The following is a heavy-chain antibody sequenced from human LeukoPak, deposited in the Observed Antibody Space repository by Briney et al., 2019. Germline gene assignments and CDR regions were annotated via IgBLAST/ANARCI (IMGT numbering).Heavy chain of an antibody. CDR2: FTSDGNSM. V-gene: IGHV3-74*01. J-gene: IGHJ4*02. CDR1: GFTLSSYT. D-gene: IGHD1-26*01. CDR3: ARAQVGTPTDC. Sequence: PEGSLRLSCTASGFTLSSYTMYWVRQAPGRGLVWVARFTSDGNSMTYADFVKGRFTVSRDIAKNTLYLQMNSLRAEDTAVYYCARAQVGTPTDCWGQGTLVTVSS.